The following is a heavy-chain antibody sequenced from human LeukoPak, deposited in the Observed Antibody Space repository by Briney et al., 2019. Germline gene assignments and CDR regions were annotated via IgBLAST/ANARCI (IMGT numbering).Heavy chain of an antibody. CDR2: IYYSGST. CDR1: GDSISSSISY. D-gene: IGHD5-18*01. V-gene: IGHV4-39*01. CDR3: ARNHTHEGYGYYFDY. J-gene: IGHJ4*02. Sequence: PSETLSLTCTVSGDSISSSISYWGWIRQPPGKGLEWIGSIYYSGSTHYNPSLKSRVIISVDTSKNQFSLKLSSVTAAGTAVYYCARNHTHEGYGYYFDYWGQGTLITVSS.